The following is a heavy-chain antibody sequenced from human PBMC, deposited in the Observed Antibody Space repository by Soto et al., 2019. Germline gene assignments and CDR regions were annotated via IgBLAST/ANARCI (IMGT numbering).Heavy chain of an antibody. V-gene: IGHV4-59*12. CDR1: GGTMNNVY. Sequence: SETLNVTCTVSGGTMNNVYWSWFRQPPGKGLEWIGYVSYSGSTYYNPSLKSRVTISVDRSKNQFSLKLSSVTAADTAVYYCASSRGSPVPLDYWGQGTLVTVS. J-gene: IGHJ4*02. D-gene: IGHD1-26*01. CDR2: VSYSGST. CDR3: ASSRGSPVPLDY.